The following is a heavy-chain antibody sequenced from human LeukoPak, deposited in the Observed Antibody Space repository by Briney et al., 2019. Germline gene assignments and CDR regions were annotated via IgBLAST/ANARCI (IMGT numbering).Heavy chain of an antibody. D-gene: IGHD3-3*01. CDR3: ARLNLYDFWSGYFGPFDY. J-gene: IGHJ4*02. V-gene: IGHV5-51*01. CDR1: GYSFTSYW. CDR2: IYPGDSDT. Sequence: PGESLKISCKGSGYSFTSYWIGWVRQMPGEGLEWMGIIYPGDSDTRYSPSFQGQVTISADKSISTAYLQWSSLKASDTAMYYCARLNLYDFWSGYFGPFDYWGQGTLVTVSS.